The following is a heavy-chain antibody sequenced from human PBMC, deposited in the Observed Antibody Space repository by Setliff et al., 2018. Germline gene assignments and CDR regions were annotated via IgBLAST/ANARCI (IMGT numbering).Heavy chain of an antibody. CDR2: TYYNGTA. V-gene: IGHV4-39*02. Sequence: SETLSLTCSVSGGSISGSHYSWVWMRQPPGKRLEWIGSTYYNGTAYYNPSLQSRVAISVDTSKNYFSLDVNSVTAADTAVYYCVRDIYFYGGYATGLGAFDIWGQGTLVTVSS. CDR1: GGSISGSHYS. CDR3: VRDIYFYGGYATGLGAFDI. D-gene: IGHD5-12*01. J-gene: IGHJ3*02.